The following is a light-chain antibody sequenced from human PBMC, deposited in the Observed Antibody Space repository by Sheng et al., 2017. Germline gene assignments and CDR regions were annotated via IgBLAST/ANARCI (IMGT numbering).Light chain of an antibody. J-gene: IGLJ1*01. CDR2: GKY. V-gene: IGLV3-19*01. Sequence: SSELTQDPAVSVALGQTVRITCQGDSLRKYYASWYQQRPGQAPFLVMYGKYNRPSGIPDRFSGSSSGNTASLTITGAQAEDEADYYCASRDSSGYPGFFGTGTKVTVL. CDR3: ASRDSSGYPGF. CDR1: SLRKYY.